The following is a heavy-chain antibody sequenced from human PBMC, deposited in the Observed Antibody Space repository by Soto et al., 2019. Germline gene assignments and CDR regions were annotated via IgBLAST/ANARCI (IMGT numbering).Heavy chain of an antibody. CDR1: GFTFSSYA. Sequence: GGSLRLSCAASGFTFSSYAMSWVRQVPGKGLEWVSAISSGAGTYYADSVKGRFTISRDNSKNTLYLQMNSLRAEDTAVYYCAREPYYGSGSDAFDIWGQGTMVTVSS. CDR2: ISSGAGT. D-gene: IGHD3-10*01. J-gene: IGHJ3*02. CDR3: AREPYYGSGSDAFDI. V-gene: IGHV3-23*01.